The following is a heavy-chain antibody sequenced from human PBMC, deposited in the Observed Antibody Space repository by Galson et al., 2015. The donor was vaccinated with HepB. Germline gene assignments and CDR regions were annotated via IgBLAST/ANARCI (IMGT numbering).Heavy chain of an antibody. CDR3: AKDWNNFDY. V-gene: IGHV3-21*01. J-gene: IGHJ4*02. D-gene: IGHD1/OR15-1a*01. CDR1: GFTFSSYS. Sequence: SLRLSCAASGFTFSSYSMNWVRQAPGKGLEWVSSISSSSSYIYYADSVKGRFTISRDNSKNTLYLQMNSLRAEDTAVYYCAKDWNNFDYWGQGTLVTVSS. CDR2: ISSSSSYI.